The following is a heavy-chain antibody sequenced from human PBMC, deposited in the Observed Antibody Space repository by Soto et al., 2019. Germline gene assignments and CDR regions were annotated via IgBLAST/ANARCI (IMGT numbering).Heavy chain of an antibody. V-gene: IGHV3-21*01. CDR2: ISSSSSYI. Sequence: VQLVESGGGLVKPGGSLRLSCAASGFTFSSYSMNWVRQAPGKGLEWVSSISSSSSYIYYADSVKGRFTISRDNAKNSLYLQMNSLRAEDTAVYYCARGESGVIVVVITTEFDYWGQGTLVTVSS. CDR3: ARGESGVIVVVITTEFDY. D-gene: IGHD3-22*01. CDR1: GFTFSSYS. J-gene: IGHJ4*02.